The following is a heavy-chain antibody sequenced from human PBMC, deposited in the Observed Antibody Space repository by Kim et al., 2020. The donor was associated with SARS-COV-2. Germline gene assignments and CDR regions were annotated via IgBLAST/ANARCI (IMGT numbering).Heavy chain of an antibody. J-gene: IGHJ4*02. Sequence: GGSLRLSCTASGFTFGDYAMSWVRQAPGKGLEWVGFIRSKAYGGTTEYAASVKGTFTISSDNSKSIAYLQMNRLKAEGTAVYYCTRGGYSGYDSYWGEGTLVTVSS. CDR2: IRSKAYGGTT. CDR1: GFTFGDYA. CDR3: TRGGYSGYDSY. D-gene: IGHD5-12*01. V-gene: IGHV3-49*04.